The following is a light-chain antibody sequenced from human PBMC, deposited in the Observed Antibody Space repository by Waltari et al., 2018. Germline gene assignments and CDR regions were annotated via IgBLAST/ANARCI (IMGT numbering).Light chain of an antibody. CDR3: SSYTSSSTPYV. V-gene: IGLV2-14*01. Sequence: QSALTQPASVSGSPGQSITISCTGASSDVGGYNYVSWYQHHPGKAPKLMIYEVSNRPSGVSNRFSGSKSGNTASLTSSGLQAEDEADYYCSSYTSSSTPYVFGTGTKVTVL. J-gene: IGLJ1*01. CDR2: EVS. CDR1: SSDVGGYNY.